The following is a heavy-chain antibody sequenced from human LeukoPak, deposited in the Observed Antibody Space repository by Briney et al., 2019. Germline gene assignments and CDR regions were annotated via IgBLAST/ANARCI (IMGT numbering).Heavy chain of an antibody. V-gene: IGHV3-23*01. Sequence: GGSLRLSCAASGFTFSSYAMSWVRQAPGKGLEWVSAISGSGGSTYYADSVKGRFTISRDNSKTTLYLQMNSLGADDTAVYYCAKGGPTGSNYFDFWGQGTLVTVSS. CDR3: AKGGPTGSNYFDF. D-gene: IGHD1-26*01. J-gene: IGHJ4*02. CDR2: ISGSGGST. CDR1: GFTFSSYA.